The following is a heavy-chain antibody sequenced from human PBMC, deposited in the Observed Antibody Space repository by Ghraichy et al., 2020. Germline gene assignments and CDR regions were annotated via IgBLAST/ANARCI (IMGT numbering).Heavy chain of an antibody. D-gene: IGHD4-17*01. CDR1: GYTFTSYY. Sequence: ASVKVSCKASGYTFTSYYMHWVRQAPGQGLEWMGIINPSGGSTSYAQKFQGRVTMTRDTSTSTVYMELSSLRSEDTAVYYCAREGIYGAQKRGWYFDLWGRGTLVTVSS. CDR3: AREGIYGAQKRGWYFDL. CDR2: INPSGGST. V-gene: IGHV1-46*01. J-gene: IGHJ2*01.